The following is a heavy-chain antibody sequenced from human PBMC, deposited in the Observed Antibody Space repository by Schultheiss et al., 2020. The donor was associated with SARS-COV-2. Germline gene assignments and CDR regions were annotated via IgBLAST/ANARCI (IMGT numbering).Heavy chain of an antibody. CDR3: ARARAEQHLPFSWGPIPHPTTWFDP. CDR1: GFTFSSYW. CDR2: INSDGSAS. J-gene: IGHJ5*02. V-gene: IGHV3-74*01. Sequence: AGSLRLSCAASGFTFSSYWMHWVRQAPGKGLVWVSRINSDGSASSYADSVQGRFTVSRDNAGNTLYLQMNNLRVEDTAIYYCARARAEQHLPFSWGPIPHPTTWFDPWGQGTLVTVSS. D-gene: IGHD6-13*01.